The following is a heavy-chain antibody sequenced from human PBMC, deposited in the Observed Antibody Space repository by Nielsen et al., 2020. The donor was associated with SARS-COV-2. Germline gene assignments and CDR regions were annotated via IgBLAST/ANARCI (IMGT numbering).Heavy chain of an antibody. J-gene: IGHJ3*02. CDR1: GYTFTSYY. Sequence: ASVKVSCKASGYTFTSYYMHWVRQAPGQGLEWMGRINPNSGGTNYAQKFQGRVTMTRDTSISTAYMELSRLRSDDTAVYYCARATRGDRYNWKLGAFDIWGQGTMVTVSS. CDR2: INPNSGGT. CDR3: ARATRGDRYNWKLGAFDI. D-gene: IGHD1-1*01. V-gene: IGHV1-2*06.